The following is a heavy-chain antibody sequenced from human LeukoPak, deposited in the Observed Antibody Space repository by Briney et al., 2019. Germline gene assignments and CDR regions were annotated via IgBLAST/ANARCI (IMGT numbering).Heavy chain of an antibody. CDR3: AREAVVPAAMGFDP. CDR1: GYNFLRYG. CDR2: ISGDKGNI. V-gene: IGHV1-18*04. D-gene: IGHD2-2*01. J-gene: IGHJ5*02. Sequence: GASVEVSCKASGYNFLRYGISWVRQAPGLGLEWMGWISGDKGNINYAQKFQGRITMTIDTSTSTAYLELRRLRSDDTAVYYCAREAVVPAAMGFDPWGQGTLVTVSS.